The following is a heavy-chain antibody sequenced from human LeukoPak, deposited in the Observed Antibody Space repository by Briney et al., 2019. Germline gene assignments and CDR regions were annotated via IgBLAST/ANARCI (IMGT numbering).Heavy chain of an antibody. CDR1: GYSFTAYY. D-gene: IGHD4-11*01. Sequence: ASVKVSCKASGYSFTAYYMHWVRQAPGQGLEWMGWINPNSGGTNYAQKFQGRVTMTRDTSITTAYMELSRLGSDDTAVYYCARPRTTVTYNWFDPWGQGTLVTVSS. CDR2: INPNSGGT. CDR3: ARPRTTVTYNWFDP. J-gene: IGHJ5*02. V-gene: IGHV1-2*02.